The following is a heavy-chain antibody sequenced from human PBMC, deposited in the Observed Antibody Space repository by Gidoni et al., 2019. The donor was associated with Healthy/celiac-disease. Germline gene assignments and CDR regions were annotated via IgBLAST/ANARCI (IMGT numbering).Heavy chain of an antibody. D-gene: IGHD3-3*01. V-gene: IGHV3-49*04. J-gene: IGHJ4*02. Sequence: EVQLVESGGGLVQPGRSLRLSCTASGFTFGAYAMSWVRQAPGKGLEWVGFIRSKAYGGTTEYAASVKGRFTISRDDSKSIAYLQMNSLKTEDTAVYYCTRDPAYYDFWSGYSLVSYFDYWGQGTLVTVSS. CDR3: TRDPAYYDFWSGYSLVSYFDY. CDR2: IRSKAYGGTT. CDR1: GFTFGAYA.